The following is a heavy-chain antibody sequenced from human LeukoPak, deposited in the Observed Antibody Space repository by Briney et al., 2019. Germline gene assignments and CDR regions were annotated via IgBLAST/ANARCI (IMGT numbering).Heavy chain of an antibody. CDR1: GFTFSGYA. V-gene: IGHV3-23*01. CDR2: ISSTGAYT. Sequence: GGSLRLSCAASGFTFSGYALTWVRQAPGKGLEWVSTISSTGAYTYYADSAKGRFTISRDSSKNTLYLQMNSLRADDTAVHSCAKTGPGSGWARYYFDSWGQGTLVTVSS. D-gene: IGHD6-19*01. CDR3: AKTGPGSGWARYYFDS. J-gene: IGHJ4*02.